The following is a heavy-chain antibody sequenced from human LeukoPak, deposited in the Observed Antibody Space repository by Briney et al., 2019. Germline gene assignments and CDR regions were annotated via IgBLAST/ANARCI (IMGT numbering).Heavy chain of an antibody. CDR1: GYTFTSYY. V-gene: IGHV1-46*01. D-gene: IGHD3-10*01. CDR3: AREGDYYGSGSTFDY. CDR2: INPSGGST. Sequence: ASVKVSCKASGYTFTSYYMHWVRQAPGQGLEWMGIINPSGGSTSYAQKFQGRVTMTRDTSTSTVYMELSSLRSEDTAVYYFAREGDYYGSGSTFDYWGQGTLVTVSS. J-gene: IGHJ4*02.